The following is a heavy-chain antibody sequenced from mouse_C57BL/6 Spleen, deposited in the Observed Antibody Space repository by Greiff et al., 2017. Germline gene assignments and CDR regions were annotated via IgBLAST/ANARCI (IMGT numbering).Heavy chain of an antibody. J-gene: IGHJ1*03. D-gene: IGHD2-10*02. CDR3: ARGYGNYFWYFDV. V-gene: IGHV1-72*01. Sequence: QVQLQQPGAELVKPGASVKLSCKASGYTFTSYWMHWVKQRPGRGLEWIGRIDPNSGGTKYNEKFKSKATLTVDKPSSTAYMQLSSLTSEESAVYYCARGYGNYFWYFDVWGTGTTVTVSS. CDR2: IDPNSGGT. CDR1: GYTFTSYW.